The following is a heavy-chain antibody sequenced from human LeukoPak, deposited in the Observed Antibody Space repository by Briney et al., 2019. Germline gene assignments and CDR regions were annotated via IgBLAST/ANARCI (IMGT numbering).Heavy chain of an antibody. V-gene: IGHV1-46*01. Sequence: ASVKVSCKASGYTFTSYYLHWVRQAPGQGLEWMGIINPSGGSTSYAQKFQGRVTITADESTSTAYMELSSLRSEDTAVYYCARGGDYDSFDYWGQGTLVTVSS. CDR2: INPSGGST. CDR1: GYTFTSYY. J-gene: IGHJ4*02. CDR3: ARGGDYDSFDY. D-gene: IGHD3-3*01.